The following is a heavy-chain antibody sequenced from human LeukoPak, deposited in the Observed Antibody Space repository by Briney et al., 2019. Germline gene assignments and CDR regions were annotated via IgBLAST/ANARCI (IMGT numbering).Heavy chain of an antibody. V-gene: IGHV3-21*01. CDR2: TVSNNNYK. D-gene: IGHD6-13*01. CDR1: GFTFSNYN. CDR3: ARGGIAEIKGDY. Sequence: PGGSLRLSCAASGFTFSNYNMNWVRQAPGKGLEWVSSTVSNNNYKYYADSVKGRFTISRDNAKNPLYLQMNSLGAEDTAVYYCARGGIAEIKGDYWGQGTLVTVSS. J-gene: IGHJ4*02.